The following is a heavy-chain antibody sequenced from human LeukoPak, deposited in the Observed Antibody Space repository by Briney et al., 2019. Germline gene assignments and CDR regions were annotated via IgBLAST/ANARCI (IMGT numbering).Heavy chain of an antibody. CDR2: IKQDGSEK. J-gene: IGHJ3*02. V-gene: IGHV3-7*03. Sequence: GGSLRLSCAASGFTFSSYWMSWVRQAPGKGLEWVANIKQDGSEKYYVDSVKGRFTISRDNAKNSLYLQMNSLRAEDTALYYCAKDGGSWSWLPNDAFDIWGQGTMVTVSS. CDR3: AKDGGSWSWLPNDAFDI. CDR1: GFTFSSYW. D-gene: IGHD2-15*01.